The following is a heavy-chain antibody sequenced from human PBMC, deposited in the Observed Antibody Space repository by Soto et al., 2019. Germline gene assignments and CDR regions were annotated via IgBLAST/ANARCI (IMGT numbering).Heavy chain of an antibody. V-gene: IGHV1-69*01. CDR1: GGSFISYA. J-gene: IGHJ6*01. CDR2: IIPIFGTA. Sequence: GXSVKVSSTASGGSFISYAIVWVRRAPGQGLEWMGGIIPIFGTANYAQKFQGRVTITADESTSTAYMELGSLRSEDTAVYYCARCIEARGKPGRYYYYYGMDVWGQGTTVT. D-gene: IGHD6-6*01. CDR3: ARCIEARGKPGRYYYYYGMDV.